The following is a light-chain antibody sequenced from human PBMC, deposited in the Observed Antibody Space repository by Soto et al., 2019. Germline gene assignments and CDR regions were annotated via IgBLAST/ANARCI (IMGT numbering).Light chain of an antibody. J-gene: IGLJ2*01. V-gene: IGLV4-69*01. CDR3: QTWVGTCNVV. CDR2: LNSDGSH. CDR1: SGHSSYA. Sequence: QPVLTQSPSASASLGASVKVTCTLSSGHSSYAIAWHQQQPEKGPRYLMKLNSDGSHSKGDGIPDRFSGSSSGAERYLTISSLQSEDEADYYCQTWVGTCNVVFGGGTKVTVL.